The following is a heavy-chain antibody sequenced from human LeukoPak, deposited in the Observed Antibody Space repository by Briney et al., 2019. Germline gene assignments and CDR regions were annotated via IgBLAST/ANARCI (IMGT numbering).Heavy chain of an antibody. CDR1: GYTFTSYY. V-gene: IGHV1-46*01. J-gene: IGHJ6*02. CDR3: ARERREAITNYYYYGMDV. Sequence: GASVKVSCKASGYTFTSYYMHWMRQAPGQGLEWMGIINPSGGSTSYAQKFQGRVTMTRDTSTSTVYMELSSLRSEDTAVYYCARERREAITNYYYYGMDVWGQGTTVTVSS. CDR2: INPSGGST. D-gene: IGHD3-10*01.